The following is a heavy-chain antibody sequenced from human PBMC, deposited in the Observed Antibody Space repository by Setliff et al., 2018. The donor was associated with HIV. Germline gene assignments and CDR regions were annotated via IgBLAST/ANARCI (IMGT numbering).Heavy chain of an antibody. CDR3: ARGNTGFDY. Sequence: SETLSLTCTVSGDSLSSGDYYWSWIRQPPGRGLEWVGYVYHTGATYYNPSLRSRLTLSVDASTNQFSLRLSSLTAADTAVYYCARGNTGFDYWGRGSLVTVSS. V-gene: IGHV4-30-4*08. CDR1: GDSLSSGDYY. CDR2: VYHTGAT. J-gene: IGHJ4*02.